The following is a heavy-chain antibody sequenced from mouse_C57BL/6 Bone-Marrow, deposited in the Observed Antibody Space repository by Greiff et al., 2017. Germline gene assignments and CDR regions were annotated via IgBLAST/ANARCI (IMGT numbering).Heavy chain of an antibody. V-gene: IGHV5-4*03. CDR2: ISDGGSYT. Sequence: EVKLVESGGGLVKPGGSLKLSCAASGFTFSSYAMSWVRQTPEKRLEWVATISDGGSYTYYPDNVQGRFTISRDNAKNNLYLQMSHLKSEDTAMYYCARYYYGSMFAYGGQGTLVTVSA. D-gene: IGHD1-1*01. J-gene: IGHJ3*01. CDR3: ARYYYGSMFAY. CDR1: GFTFSSYA.